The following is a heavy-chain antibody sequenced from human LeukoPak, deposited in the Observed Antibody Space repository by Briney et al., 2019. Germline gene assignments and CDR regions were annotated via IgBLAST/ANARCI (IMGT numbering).Heavy chain of an antibody. D-gene: IGHD4-17*01. J-gene: IGHJ4*02. Sequence: KISCKGSGYSFTSYWIGWVRQAPGQGLEWMGGIIPIFGTANYAQKFQGRVTITADESTNTAYMELSSLRSEDTAVYYCARVPYGVDQYYFDYWGQGTLVTVSS. CDR3: ARVPYGVDQYYFDY. CDR1: GYSFTSYW. V-gene: IGHV1-69*01. CDR2: IIPIFGTA.